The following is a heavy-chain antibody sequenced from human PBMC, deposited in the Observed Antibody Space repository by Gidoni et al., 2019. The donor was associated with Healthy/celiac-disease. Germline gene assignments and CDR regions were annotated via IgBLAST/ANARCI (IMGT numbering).Heavy chain of an antibody. CDR2: ISYDGSNK. J-gene: IGHJ4*02. CDR1: GFTFSSYG. CDR3: AKAGTVAYFDY. V-gene: IGHV3-30*18. Sequence: QVQLVESGGGVVQPGRSVRLSCAASGFTFSSYGMHWVRQAPGKGLEWVAVISYDGSNKYYADSVKGRFTISRDNSKNTLYLQMNSLRAEDTAVYYCAKAGTVAYFDYWGQGTLVTVSS. D-gene: IGHD6-13*01.